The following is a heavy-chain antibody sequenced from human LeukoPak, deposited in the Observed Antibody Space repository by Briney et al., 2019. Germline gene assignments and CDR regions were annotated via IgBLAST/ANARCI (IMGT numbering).Heavy chain of an antibody. CDR1: GGSFSGYY. CDR2: INHSGST. J-gene: IGHJ5*02. Sequence: SETLSLTCAVYGGSFSGYYWSWIRQPPGKGLEWIGEINHSGSTNHNPSLKSRVTISVDTSKNQFSLKLSSVTAADTAVYYCARGPRVRWFDPWGQGTLVTVSS. V-gene: IGHV4-34*01. CDR3: ARGPRVRWFDP.